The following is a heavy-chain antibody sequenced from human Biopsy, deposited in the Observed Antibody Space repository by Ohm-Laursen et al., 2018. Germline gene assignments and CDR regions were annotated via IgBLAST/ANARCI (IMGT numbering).Heavy chain of an antibody. J-gene: IGHJ3*02. CDR2: ITVYNGNT. CDR3: ARHSPPGLEVSWNDVFDI. Sequence: EASVKVSCKTSGYTFSSSDVNWVRQAPGQGLEWIGRITVYNGNTNFAQKVQGRVMMTKDTSTTTAHLELRSLRSDDTAVYYCARHSPPGLEVSWNDVFDIWGQGTVVTVS. CDR1: GYTFSSSD. V-gene: IGHV1-18*01. D-gene: IGHD5/OR15-5a*01.